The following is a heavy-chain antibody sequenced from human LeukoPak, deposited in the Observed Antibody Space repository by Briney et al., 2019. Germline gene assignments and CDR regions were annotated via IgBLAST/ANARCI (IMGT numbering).Heavy chain of an antibody. CDR2: INPSGGST. Sequence: GASVKLSCKASGFTFTSYYMHWVRQAPGQGLEWMGIINPSGGSTSYAQKFQGRVTMTRDMSTSTVYMELSSLRSEDTAVYYCARAESPGMVATFDYWGRGTLVTVSS. CDR1: GFTFTSYY. V-gene: IGHV1-46*01. CDR3: ARAESPGMVATFDY. D-gene: IGHD1-26*01. J-gene: IGHJ4*02.